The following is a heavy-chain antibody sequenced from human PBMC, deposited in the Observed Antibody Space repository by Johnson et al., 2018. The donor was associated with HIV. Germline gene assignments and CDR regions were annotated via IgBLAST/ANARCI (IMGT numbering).Heavy chain of an antibody. D-gene: IGHD3-22*01. CDR3: AKEYYYESSGFPDACDI. J-gene: IGHJ3*02. Sequence: QVQLVESGGGVVQPGGSLRLSCAASGITFSSYGMHWVRQAPGRGLEWVAFIRYDGSKKYYADSVKGRFTISRDNSKNTMGLQMNSLRAGDTAVYYCAKEYYYESSGFPDACDIWGQGTMVTVSS. V-gene: IGHV3-30*02. CDR2: IRYDGSKK. CDR1: GITFSSYG.